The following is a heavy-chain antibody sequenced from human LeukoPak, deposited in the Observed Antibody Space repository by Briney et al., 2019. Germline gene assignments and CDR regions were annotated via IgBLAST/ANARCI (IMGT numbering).Heavy chain of an antibody. CDR2: ISYDGSNK. Sequence: PGGSLRLSCAASGFTFSSYGMHWVRQAPGKGLEWVAVISYDGSNKYYADSVKGRFTISRDNSKNTLYLQMNSLRAEDTAVYYCAAPGYRYGYVLDHWGPGTLVTVSS. D-gene: IGHD5-18*01. CDR1: GFTFSSYG. J-gene: IGHJ4*02. V-gene: IGHV3-30*03. CDR3: AAPGYRYGYVLDH.